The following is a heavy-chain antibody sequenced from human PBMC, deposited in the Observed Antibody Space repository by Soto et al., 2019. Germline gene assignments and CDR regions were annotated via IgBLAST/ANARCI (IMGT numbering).Heavy chain of an antibody. J-gene: IGHJ6*02. D-gene: IGHD5-18*01. CDR3: AKSLHKYSDGYHFGLDT. CDR2: ISFDGSKR. CDR1: GFAFSYYA. V-gene: IGHV3-30*18. Sequence: QVQLVESGGGVVQPGRSLRLSCAASGFAFSYYAVHWVRQAPGKGLEWVAAISFDGSKRYYADSVKGRLTISRDNSKITVFLQMNSLRPEDTAVYYCAKSLHKYSDGYHFGLDTWGQGTAVTVSS.